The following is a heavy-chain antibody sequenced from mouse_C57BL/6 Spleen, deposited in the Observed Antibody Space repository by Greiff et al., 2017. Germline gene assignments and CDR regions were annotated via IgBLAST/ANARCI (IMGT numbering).Heavy chain of an antibody. Sequence: QVQLKESGPGLVAPSPSLSITCTVSGFSLTSYAISWVRQPPGKGLEWLGVIWTGGGTNYNSSLKSSMSISKDNSKSQVFLKMNSLQTDDTARYYCARTGYDYDDYAMDYWGQGTSVTVSS. CDR2: IWTGGGT. D-gene: IGHD2-4*01. V-gene: IGHV2-9-1*01. CDR3: ARTGYDYDDYAMDY. CDR1: GFSLTSYA. J-gene: IGHJ4*01.